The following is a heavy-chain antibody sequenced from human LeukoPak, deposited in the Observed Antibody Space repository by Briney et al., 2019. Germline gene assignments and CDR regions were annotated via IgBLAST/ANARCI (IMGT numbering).Heavy chain of an antibody. Sequence: KSSETLSLTCTVSCGSISTYYWSWIRQPPGKGLEYIGYIYYNGSTNYNPSLKSRVTISVDTSKNQFSLKLSSMTAADTAVYYCARVACSGGSCYNFDYWGQGSLVTVSS. J-gene: IGHJ4*02. V-gene: IGHV4-59*01. CDR3: ARVACSGGSCYNFDY. CDR1: CGSISTYY. CDR2: IYYNGST. D-gene: IGHD2-15*01.